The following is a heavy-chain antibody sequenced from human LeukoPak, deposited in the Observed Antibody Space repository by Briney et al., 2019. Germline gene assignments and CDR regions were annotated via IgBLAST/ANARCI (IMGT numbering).Heavy chain of an antibody. J-gene: IGHJ4*02. CDR2: IYSGGST. D-gene: IGHD1-26*01. Sequence: QSGGSLRLSCAASGFTVSSNYMSWVRQAPGKGLEWVSVIYSGGSTYYADSVKGRFTISRDNSKNTLYLQMNSLRAEDTAVYYCASLVGARGARSYYFDYWGQGTLVTVSS. CDR1: GFTVSSNY. CDR3: ASLVGARGARSYYFDY. V-gene: IGHV3-53*01.